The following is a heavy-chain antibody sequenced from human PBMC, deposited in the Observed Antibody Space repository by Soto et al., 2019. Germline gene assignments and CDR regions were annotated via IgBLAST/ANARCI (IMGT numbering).Heavy chain of an antibody. CDR1: GFTFSSYG. V-gene: IGHV3-30*18. CDR2: ISYDGSNK. CDR3: AKAISPSGMDV. D-gene: IGHD3-3*01. J-gene: IGHJ6*02. Sequence: GGSLRLSCAASGFTFSSYGMHWVRQAPGKGLEWVAVISYDGSNKYYADSVKGRFTISRDNSKNTLFLQMNSLGAEDTAVYYCAKAISPSGMDVWGQGTTVTVSS.